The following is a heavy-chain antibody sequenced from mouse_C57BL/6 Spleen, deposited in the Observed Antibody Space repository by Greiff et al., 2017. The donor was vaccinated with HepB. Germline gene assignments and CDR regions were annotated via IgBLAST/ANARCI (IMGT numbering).Heavy chain of an antibody. CDR1: GYTFTSYW. CDR2: IYPGSGST. Sequence: QVQLQQSGAELVKPGASVKMSCKASGYTFTSYWITWVKQRPGQGLEWIGDIYPGSGSTNYNEKFKSKATLTVDTSSSTAYMQLSSLTSEDSAVYYCARADYYGSSRENYFDYWGQGTTLTVSS. J-gene: IGHJ2*01. CDR3: ARADYYGSSRENYFDY. V-gene: IGHV1-55*01. D-gene: IGHD1-1*01.